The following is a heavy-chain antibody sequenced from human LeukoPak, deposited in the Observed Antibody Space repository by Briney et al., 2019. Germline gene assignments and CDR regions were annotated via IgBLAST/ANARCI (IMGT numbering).Heavy chain of an antibody. CDR1: GFTHSSWE. V-gene: IGHV3-48*03. J-gene: IGHJ4*02. Sequence: GGSLTLFCAASGFTHSSWEMNWLRQAPGKGLEWVSYISSSGSTIYYADSVKGRFTISRDNAKNSLYLQMNSLRDEDTAVYYWARDYRVARIQCYCDYWGRGTLVTVSS. D-gene: IGHD5-12*01. CDR3: ARDYRVARIQCYCDY. CDR2: ISSSGSTI.